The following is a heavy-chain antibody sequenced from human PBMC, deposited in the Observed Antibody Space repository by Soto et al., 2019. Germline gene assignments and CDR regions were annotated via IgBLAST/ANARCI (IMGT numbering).Heavy chain of an antibody. J-gene: IGHJ4*02. CDR1: GFTFDDYA. V-gene: IGHV3-43D*04. Sequence: EVQLVESGGVVVQPGGSLRLSCAASGFTFDDYAMHWVRQAPGKGLEWVSLISWDGGSTYYADSVKGRFTISRDNSKNSLYLQMNSLRAEDTALYYCAKVSVSYSSGWHYFDYWGQGTLVTVSS. CDR2: ISWDGGST. D-gene: IGHD6-19*01. CDR3: AKVSVSYSSGWHYFDY.